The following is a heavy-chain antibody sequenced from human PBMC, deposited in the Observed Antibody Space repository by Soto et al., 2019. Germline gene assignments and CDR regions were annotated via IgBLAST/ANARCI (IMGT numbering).Heavy chain of an antibody. J-gene: IGHJ6*02. CDR2: INPYTGGT. D-gene: IGHD2-21*02. V-gene: IGHV1-2*02. CDR3: ATQFHHCGGDCYRGPYFGMDV. CDR1: GYTITAHL. Sequence: GASVKVSCKASGYTITAHLLHWVRQAPGQGLEWMGWINPYTGGTNYAQKFQGRVTMTRDTSISTAYMELSKLISDDTAVYYCATQFHHCGGDCYRGPYFGMDVWGQGTTVTVSS.